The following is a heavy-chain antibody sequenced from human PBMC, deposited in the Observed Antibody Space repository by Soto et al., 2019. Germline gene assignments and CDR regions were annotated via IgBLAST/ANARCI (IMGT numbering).Heavy chain of an antibody. V-gene: IGHV4-34*01. Sequence: SETLSLTCAVYGGSFSGYYWSWIRQPPGKGLEWIGEINHSGSTNYNPSLKSRVTISVDTSKNQFSLKLSSVTAADTAVYYCARGLRTRYYYYYGMDVWGQGTTVTVSS. J-gene: IGHJ6*02. CDR1: GGSFSGYY. CDR2: INHSGST. CDR3: ARGLRTRYYYYYGMDV.